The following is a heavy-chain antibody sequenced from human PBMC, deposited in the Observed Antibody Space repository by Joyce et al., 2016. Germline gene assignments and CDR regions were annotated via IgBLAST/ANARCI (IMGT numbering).Heavy chain of an antibody. Sequence: QVQLVQSGAEVKKPGASVKVSCKASGYTFTNFYINWVRQAPGQGLEGLGWMTPNSGNTGYAQNFQGRVTMTRDTSISTAYMELSSLRSEDTAVYFCARNKYGTGDFDFWGQGTPVTVSS. D-gene: IGHD7-27*01. CDR1: GYTFTNFY. CDR2: MTPNSGNT. J-gene: IGHJ4*02. V-gene: IGHV1-8*01. CDR3: ARNKYGTGDFDF.